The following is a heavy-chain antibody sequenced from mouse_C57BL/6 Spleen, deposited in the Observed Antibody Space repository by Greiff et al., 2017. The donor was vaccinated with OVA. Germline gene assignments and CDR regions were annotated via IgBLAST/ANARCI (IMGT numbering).Heavy chain of an antibody. Sequence: EVQLQQSGPELVKPGASVKISCKASGYSFTGYYMNWVKQSPEKSLEWIGEINPSTGGTNYNQKVKATATLTVDKSSSTAYMQLKSLTSEDSSVYYCARSGSNYGGGLDYWGQGTTLTVSS. CDR3: ARSGSNYGGGLDY. CDR1: GYSFTGYY. CDR2: INPSTGGT. D-gene: IGHD2-5*01. J-gene: IGHJ2*01. V-gene: IGHV1-42*01.